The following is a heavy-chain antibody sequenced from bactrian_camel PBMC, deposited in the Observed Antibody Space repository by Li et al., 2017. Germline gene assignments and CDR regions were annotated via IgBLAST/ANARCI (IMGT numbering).Heavy chain of an antibody. D-gene: IGHD5*01. CDR2: ITVDGGIT. Sequence: HVQLVESGGGLVQPGRSLRVSCTGSGFTFPDYWMFWVRQAPGKGLEWVSLITVDGGITNYAHSVRGRFTISRDNAKNTLFLQLNSLKPEDTAMYYCANVGGLLGQGTQVTVS. V-gene: IGHV3S1*01. CDR1: GFTFPDYW. J-gene: IGHJ4*01.